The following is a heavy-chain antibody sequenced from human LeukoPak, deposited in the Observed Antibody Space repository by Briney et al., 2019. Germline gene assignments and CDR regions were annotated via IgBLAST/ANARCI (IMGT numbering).Heavy chain of an antibody. CDR1: GGSSSGYY. J-gene: IGHJ3*02. V-gene: IGHV4-34*01. CDR3: ASPYYYGSGSYGNAFDI. D-gene: IGHD3-10*01. Sequence: SETLSLACAVYGGSSSGYYWSWIRQPPGKGLEWIGEINHSGSTNYNPSLKSRVTISVDTSKNQFSLKLSSVTAADTAVYYCASPYYYGSGSYGNAFDIWGQGTMVTVSS. CDR2: INHSGST.